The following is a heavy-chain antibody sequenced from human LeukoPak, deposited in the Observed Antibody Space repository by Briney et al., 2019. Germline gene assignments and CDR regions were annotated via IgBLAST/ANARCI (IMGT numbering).Heavy chain of an antibody. D-gene: IGHD3-10*01. Sequence: PSETLSLTCAVSGGSLSGYYWSWIRQPPGKGLEWIGYIYYSGSTNYNPSLKSRVTISVDTSKNQFSLKLSSVTAADTAVYYCARGYYYGPGSYYSWGQGTLVTVSS. CDR1: GGSLSGYY. J-gene: IGHJ4*02. CDR2: IYYSGST. V-gene: IGHV4-59*01. CDR3: ARGYYYGPGSYYS.